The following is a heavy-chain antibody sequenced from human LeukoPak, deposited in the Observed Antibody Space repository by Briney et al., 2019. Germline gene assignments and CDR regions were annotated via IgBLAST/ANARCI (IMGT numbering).Heavy chain of an antibody. Sequence: GGSLRLSCAASGFPLSSYSINWVRQAPGKGLEWVSYISSSGSAIYYVDSVKGRFTVSRDNAKNSLFLQMNSPRAEDTAVYYCVRVKGSYFDYWGKGALVTVSS. D-gene: IGHD2-15*01. CDR1: GFPLSSYS. V-gene: IGHV3-48*01. J-gene: IGHJ4*02. CDR2: ISSSGSAI. CDR3: VRVKGSYFDY.